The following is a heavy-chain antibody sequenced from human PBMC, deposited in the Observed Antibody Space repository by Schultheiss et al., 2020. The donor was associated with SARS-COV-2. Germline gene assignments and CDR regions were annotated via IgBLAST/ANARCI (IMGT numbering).Heavy chain of an antibody. Sequence: SQTLSLTCTVSGGSISSYYWSWIRQPPGKGLEWIGYIYHSGSTYYNPSLKSRVTISVDTSKNQFSLKLSSVTAADTAVYYCARRGKASDYWGQGTLVTVSS. J-gene: IGHJ4*02. V-gene: IGHV4-59*04. D-gene: IGHD3-10*01. CDR2: IYHSGST. CDR1: GGSISSYY. CDR3: ARRGKASDY.